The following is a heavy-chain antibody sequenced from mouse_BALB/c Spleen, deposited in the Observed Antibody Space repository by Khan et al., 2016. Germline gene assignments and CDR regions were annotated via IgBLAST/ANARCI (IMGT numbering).Heavy chain of an antibody. CDR1: GFNIKDYY. CDR3: SGEISYQSIREFAC. D-gene: IGHD2-12*01. V-gene: IGHV14-1*02. J-gene: IGHJ3*01. Sequence: VQLMQSGAELVRPGALVKLSCKASGFNIKDYYLHWVKQRPEQGLEWVGWIDPENGHTIYDPKFQGKASMTADTSSNTAYMQLSSLTSEDTAVYYCSGEISYQSIREFACWGQGTLVTVSA. CDR2: IDPENGHT.